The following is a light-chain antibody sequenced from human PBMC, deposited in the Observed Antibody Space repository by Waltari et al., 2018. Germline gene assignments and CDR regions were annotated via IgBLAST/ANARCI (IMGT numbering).Light chain of an antibody. V-gene: IGKV1-17*01. Sequence: DIQMTQSTSSLSASVGDTVTITCRARPGISSYLNWFQQKPGKAPKLLIYAATTLQSGVPSRFSGSGSGTEFTLTISSLQPEDFAAYYCLQHNSYPYSFGQGTKVEIK. CDR2: AAT. CDR1: PGISSY. J-gene: IGKJ2*03. CDR3: LQHNSYPYS.